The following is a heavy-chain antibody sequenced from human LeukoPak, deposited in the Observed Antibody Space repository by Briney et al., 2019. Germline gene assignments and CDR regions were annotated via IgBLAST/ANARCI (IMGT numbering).Heavy chain of an antibody. CDR1: GFTFSSYG. CDR3: ARGASARQDF. CDR2: ISGSGGST. J-gene: IGHJ4*02. Sequence: PGGSLRLSCAASGFTFSSYGMSWVRQAPGKGLEWVSAISGSGGSTYYADSVKGRFTISRDNAKNTLYLQMDGLRADDTAVYYCARGASARQDFWGQGTLVTVSS. D-gene: IGHD2-2*01. V-gene: IGHV3-23*01.